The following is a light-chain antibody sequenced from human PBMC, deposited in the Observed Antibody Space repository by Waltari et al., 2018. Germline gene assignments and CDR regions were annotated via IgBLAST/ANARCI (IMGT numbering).Light chain of an antibody. Sequence: DIQMPHSPSSLSASVGQRVTTTCQASQDISNYLNWYQQKPGKAPKLLLYDASNLETGVPSRFSGSGSGTDFTVIISSLQPEDIATYYCQQYDKLPRTFGQGTKLEIK. CDR2: DAS. CDR3: QQYDKLPRT. CDR1: QDISNY. J-gene: IGKJ2*01. V-gene: IGKV1-33*01.